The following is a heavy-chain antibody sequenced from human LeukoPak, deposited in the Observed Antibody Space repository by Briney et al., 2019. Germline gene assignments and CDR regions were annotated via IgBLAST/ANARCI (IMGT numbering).Heavy chain of an antibody. V-gene: IGHV3-74*01. Sequence: GGSLRLSCAASGFTFSTYWMHWVRQAPGKGLVWVSRIYNDESSINYADSVKGRFTISRDNAKNTLYLQMSSLRAEDTAVYFCASSPGSLGNFDIWGQGTMVTVSS. CDR1: GFTFSTYW. CDR2: IYNDESSI. J-gene: IGHJ3*02. CDR3: ASSPGSLGNFDI. D-gene: IGHD3-16*01.